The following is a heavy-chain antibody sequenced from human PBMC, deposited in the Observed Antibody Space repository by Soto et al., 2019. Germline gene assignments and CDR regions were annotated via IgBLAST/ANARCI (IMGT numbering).Heavy chain of an antibody. J-gene: IGHJ2*01. V-gene: IGHV4-31*03. D-gene: IGHD4-17*01. CDR3: ARGTRDYGDFYVWYGYFDL. CDR2: IYYSGST. CDR1: GGSISSGGYY. Sequence: QVQLQESGPGLVKPSQTLSLTCTVSGGSISSGGYYWSWIRQHPGKGLEWIGYIYYSGSTYYNPSLKSRVTISVDTSKNQFSLKLSSVTAADTAVYYCARGTRDYGDFYVWYGYFDLWGRGTLVTVSS.